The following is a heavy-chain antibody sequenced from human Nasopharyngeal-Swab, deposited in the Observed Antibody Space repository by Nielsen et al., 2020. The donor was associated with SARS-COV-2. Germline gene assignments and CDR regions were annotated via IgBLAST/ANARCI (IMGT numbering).Heavy chain of an antibody. D-gene: IGHD3-10*01. CDR1: GGSFSGYY. CDR3: ARITMVRGASN. J-gene: IGHJ4*02. CDR2: INHSGST. Sequence: GSLRLSCAVYGGSFSGYYWSWIRQPPGKRLEWIGEINHSGSTNYNPSLKSRVTISVDTSKNQFSLKLSSVTAADTAVYYCARITMVRGASNWGQGTLVTVSS. V-gene: IGHV4-34*01.